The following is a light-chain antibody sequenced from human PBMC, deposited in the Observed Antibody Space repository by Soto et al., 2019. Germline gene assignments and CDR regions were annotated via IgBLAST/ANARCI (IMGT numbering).Light chain of an antibody. J-gene: IGLJ3*02. CDR3: SSYAGRNNFVV. CDR2: EVS. CDR1: SSDGGGYNY. Sequence: QSALTQPPSASGSPGQSVTISCTGTSSDGGGYNYVSWYQQHPGKAPKPMIYEVSKRPSGVPDRFSGSKSGNTASLTVSGLQAEDEADYYCSSYAGRNNFVVFGGGTKLTVL. V-gene: IGLV2-8*01.